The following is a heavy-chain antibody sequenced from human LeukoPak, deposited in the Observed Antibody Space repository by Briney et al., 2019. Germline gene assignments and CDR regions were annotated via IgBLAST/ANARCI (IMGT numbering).Heavy chain of an antibody. D-gene: IGHD6-19*01. CDR2: INGNGGST. V-gene: IGHV3-20*03. CDR1: GFTFDDQG. Sequence: GGSLRLSFAASGFTFDDQGMSWVGQVPGKGREGVSGINGNGGSTGYADSVKGRFTISSDNAKNSLYLQMNSLRAEDTALYYCAGGDRNGWYFDYWGQGTLVTVSS. J-gene: IGHJ4*02. CDR3: AGGDRNGWYFDY.